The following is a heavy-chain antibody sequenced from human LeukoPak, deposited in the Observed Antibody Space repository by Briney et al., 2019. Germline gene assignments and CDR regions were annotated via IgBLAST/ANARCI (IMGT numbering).Heavy chain of an antibody. CDR2: INHSGST. D-gene: IGHD3-3*01. Sequence: PSETLSLTCAVYGGSFSGYYWSWIRQPPGKGLEWSGEINHSGSTNYNPSLKSRVTISVDTSKNQFSLKLSSVTAADTAVYYCASSDYDFWSGYYTGALSYYMDVWGKGTTVTVSS. V-gene: IGHV4-34*01. J-gene: IGHJ6*03. CDR1: GGSFSGYY. CDR3: ASSDYDFWSGYYTGALSYYMDV.